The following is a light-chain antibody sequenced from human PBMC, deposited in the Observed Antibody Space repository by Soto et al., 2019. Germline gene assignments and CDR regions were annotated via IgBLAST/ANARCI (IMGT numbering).Light chain of an antibody. CDR2: GAS. CDR3: QQYNNWPPLT. V-gene: IGKV3D-15*01. Sequence: EIVMTQSPATLSVSPGERGTLSCGASQSVSSNLAWYQQIPGQAPRLLIRGASSRASGIPDRFSGSGSGTDFTLTISSLQSEDFAVYYCQQYNNWPPLTFGGGTKVDIK. CDR1: QSVSSN. J-gene: IGKJ4*01.